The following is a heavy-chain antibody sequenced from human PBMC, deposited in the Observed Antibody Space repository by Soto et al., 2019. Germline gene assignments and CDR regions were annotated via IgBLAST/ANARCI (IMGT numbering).Heavy chain of an antibody. CDR3: ARLYCSSASCYRFWFDP. J-gene: IGHJ5*02. V-gene: IGHV2-26*01. Sequence: GPTLVNPTETLTLTCTVSGFSLSNARMGVSWIRQPPGKALEWLAHSFSIDTKAYSTSLKNRLTISEDTSRSQVVLTMTNMDPVDTATYYCARLYCSSASCYRFWFDPWGQGTQVTVSS. CDR1: GFSLSNARMG. D-gene: IGHD2-2*01. CDR2: SFSIDTK.